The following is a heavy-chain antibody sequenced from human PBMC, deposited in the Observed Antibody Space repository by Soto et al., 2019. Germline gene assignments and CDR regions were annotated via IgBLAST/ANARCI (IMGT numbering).Heavy chain of an antibody. CDR1: GVTFSSYD. CDR2: ISSNGGTT. Sequence: EVQLAESGGGMVQPGGSLRLSCVASGVTFSSYDMHWVRQAPGKVLEYVSSISSNGGTTYYGNSVKGRFTISRDNSKNTLYLQMGSLRAENMAVYYCVRRVSGNYDYWGQGTLVTVSS. J-gene: IGHJ4*02. V-gene: IGHV3-64*01. CDR3: VRRVSGNYDY. D-gene: IGHD1-7*01.